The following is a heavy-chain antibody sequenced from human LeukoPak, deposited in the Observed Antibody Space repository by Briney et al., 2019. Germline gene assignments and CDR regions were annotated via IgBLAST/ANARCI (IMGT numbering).Heavy chain of an antibody. CDR2: INPNSGGT. D-gene: IGHD4-17*01. Sequence: ASVKVSCKASGYTFTGYYMHWVRQAPGQGLEWMGWINPNSGGTNYAQKFQGRVTMTRDTSISTAYMELSRLRSDDTAVYYCARDYGDNYWFDPWGQGTLVTVSS. CDR3: ARDYGDNYWFDP. J-gene: IGHJ5*02. V-gene: IGHV1-2*02. CDR1: GYTFTGYY.